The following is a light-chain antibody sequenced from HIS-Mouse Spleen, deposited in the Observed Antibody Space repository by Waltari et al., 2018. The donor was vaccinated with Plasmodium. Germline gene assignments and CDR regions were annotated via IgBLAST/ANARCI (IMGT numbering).Light chain of an antibody. J-gene: IGKJ4*01. CDR3: QQYYSYPLT. CDR1: QGISSY. Sequence: AIRMTQSPSSFSASTGDRVTITCRASQGISSYLAWYQQKTWKAPKLLSYAASTLQSGVPSRFSGSGSGTDFTLTISCLQSEDFATYYCQQYYSYPLTFGGGTKVEIK. CDR2: AAS. V-gene: IGKV1-8*01.